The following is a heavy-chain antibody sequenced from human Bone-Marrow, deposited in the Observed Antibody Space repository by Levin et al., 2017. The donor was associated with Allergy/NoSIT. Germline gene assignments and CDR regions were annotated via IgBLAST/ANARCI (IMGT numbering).Heavy chain of an antibody. CDR2: IYYSGST. Sequence: SETLSLTCIVSGGSISSSSYYWGWIRQPPGKGLEWIGSIYYSGSTYYNPSLKSRVTISVDTSKNQFSLKLSSVTAADTAVYYCARGRSSGWYGWYFDLWGRGTLVTVSS. CDR3: ARGRSSGWYGWYFDL. V-gene: IGHV4-39*01. J-gene: IGHJ2*01. D-gene: IGHD6-19*01. CDR1: GGSISSSSYY.